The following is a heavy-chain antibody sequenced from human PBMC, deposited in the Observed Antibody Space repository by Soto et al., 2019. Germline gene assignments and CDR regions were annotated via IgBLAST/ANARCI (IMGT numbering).Heavy chain of an antibody. J-gene: IGHJ6*02. CDR3: AKEGPRSVGAGLLGMDV. Sequence: GGSLRLSCAASGFTFSSYGMHWVRQAPGKGLEWVAVISYDGSNKYYADSVKGRFTISRDNSKNTLYLQMNSLRAEDTAVYYCAKEGPRSVGAGLLGMDVWGQGTTVTVSS. CDR2: ISYDGSNK. CDR1: GFTFSSYG. D-gene: IGHD1-26*01. V-gene: IGHV3-30*18.